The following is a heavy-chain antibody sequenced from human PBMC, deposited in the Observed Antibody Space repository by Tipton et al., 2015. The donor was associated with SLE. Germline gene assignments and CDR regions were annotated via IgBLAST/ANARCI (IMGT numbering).Heavy chain of an antibody. V-gene: IGHV4-39*07. CDR1: GAYISSSSSY. J-gene: IGHJ4*02. CDR2: ISYSGSS. D-gene: IGHD4-17*01. CDR3: AKTLFGDYGDS. Sequence: TLSLTCTVSGAYISSSSSYWGWIRQPPGKGLEWIGSISYSGSSYYNPSLKSRVSVSLDTSKNQFSLKLSSLTAADTAMYYCAKTLFGDYGDSWGQGTLVTVYS.